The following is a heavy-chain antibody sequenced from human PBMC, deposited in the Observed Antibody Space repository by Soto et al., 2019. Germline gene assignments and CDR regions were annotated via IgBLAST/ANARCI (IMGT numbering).Heavy chain of an antibody. CDR2: ISGGGETT. Sequence: EVQLLESGGGLVQPGGSLRLSCAASGFTFSSYAMWWVRQAPGKGLECVSAISGGGETTYYADSVKGRFTISRDNSKNTLYLHMNSLSAEDTAVYYCAFNSGSGSYYFDYWGQGTLVTVSS. CDR1: GFTFSSYA. D-gene: IGHD3-10*01. J-gene: IGHJ4*02. V-gene: IGHV3-23*01. CDR3: AFNSGSGSYYFDY.